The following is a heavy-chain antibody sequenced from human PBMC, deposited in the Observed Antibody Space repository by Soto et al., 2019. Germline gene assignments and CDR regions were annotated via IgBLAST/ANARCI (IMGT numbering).Heavy chain of an antibody. CDR3: ARSAYGDFKGFDY. V-gene: IGHV5-51*01. CDR2: IYPGDSDT. J-gene: IGHJ4*02. D-gene: IGHD4-17*01. CDR1: GYPFTSYW. Sequence: PGESLKISCKGSGYPFTSYWIGWVRQMPGKGLEWMGIIYPGDSDTRYSPSFQGQVTISADKSIRTAYLQWSSLKASDTAIYYCARSAYGDFKGFDYWGQGTLVTVSS.